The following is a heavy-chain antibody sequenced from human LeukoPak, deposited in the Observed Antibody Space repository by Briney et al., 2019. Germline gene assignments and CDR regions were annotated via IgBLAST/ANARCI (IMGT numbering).Heavy chain of an antibody. CDR3: ARGRQLLWFGELLYPMGAFDI. V-gene: IGHV1-2*02. J-gene: IGHJ3*02. CDR2: INPNSGGT. Sequence: ASVKVSCKASGYTFTGYYMHWVRQAPGQGLEWMGWINPNSGGTNYAQKFQGRVTMTRDTSISTAYMELSRLRSDDTAVYYCARGRQLLWFGELLYPMGAFDIWGQGTMVTVSS. D-gene: IGHD3-10*01. CDR1: GYTFTGYY.